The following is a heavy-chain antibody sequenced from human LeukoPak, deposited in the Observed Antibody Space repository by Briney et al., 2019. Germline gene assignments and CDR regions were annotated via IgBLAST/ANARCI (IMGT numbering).Heavy chain of an antibody. CDR2: IYTTGRT. CDR1: GGSINSYW. J-gene: IGHJ2*01. V-gene: IGHV4-4*07. CDR3: ASAGYTIRSYHFDY. Sequence: SETLSLICSVSGGSINSYWWSWIRQPAGKGLEFIGRIYTTGRTNYNPSLKSRVSMSVDTSKNKFSLELRSVTAADTAVYFCASAGYTIRSYHFDYWGRGALVTVSS. D-gene: IGHD3-16*02.